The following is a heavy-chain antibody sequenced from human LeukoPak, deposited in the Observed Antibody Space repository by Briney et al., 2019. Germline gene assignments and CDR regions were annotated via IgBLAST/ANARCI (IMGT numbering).Heavy chain of an antibody. J-gene: IGHJ6*03. CDR1: GGSISSYY. V-gene: IGHV4-59*01. CDR2: IYYSGST. Sequence: PSETLSLTCTVSGGSISSYYWSWIRQPPGKGLEWIGYIYYSGSTNYNPSLKRRVTISVDTSKNQFSLKLSSVTAADTAVYYCARSPPYDFWGPGYMDVWGKGTTVTVSS. D-gene: IGHD3-3*01. CDR3: ARSPPYDFWGPGYMDV.